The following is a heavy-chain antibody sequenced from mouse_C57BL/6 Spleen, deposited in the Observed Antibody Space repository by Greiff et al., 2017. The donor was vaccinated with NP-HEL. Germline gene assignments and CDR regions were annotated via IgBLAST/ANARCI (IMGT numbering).Heavy chain of an antibody. CDR1: GYAFSSSW. CDR3: ARWDYDRDFDY. CDR2: IYPGDGDT. Sequence: VHLVESGPGLVKPGASVKLSCKASGYAFSSSWMNWVKQRPGKGLEWIGRIYPGDGDTNYNGTFKGKATLTADKSSSTAYMQLSSLTSEDSAVYYCARWDYDRDFDYWGQGTTLTVSS. V-gene: IGHV1-82*01. D-gene: IGHD2-4*01. J-gene: IGHJ2*01.